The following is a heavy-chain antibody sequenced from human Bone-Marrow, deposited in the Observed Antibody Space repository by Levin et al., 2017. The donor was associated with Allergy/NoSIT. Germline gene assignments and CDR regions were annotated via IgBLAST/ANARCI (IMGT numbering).Heavy chain of an antibody. J-gene: IGHJ3*01. D-gene: IGHD6-19*01. CDR2: IITISDNI. CDR3: ASGSSGWSDAFDL. CDR1: GFALSNFE. V-gene: IGHV3-48*03. Sequence: GESLKISCAASGFALSNFEMNWVRQAPGKGLEWLAYIITISDNIYYADSVKGRFTMSRDSAKNSLYLQMNSLRAEDTAVYYCASGSSGWSDAFDLWGQGTMVTVSS.